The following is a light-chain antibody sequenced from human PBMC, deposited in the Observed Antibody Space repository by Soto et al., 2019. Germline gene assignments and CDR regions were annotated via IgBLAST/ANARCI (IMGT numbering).Light chain of an antibody. Sequence: QSVLTQPPSVSGAPGQRVTISCTGSSSNIGAGYDIHWYQQLPGTAPKRLINGNSNRPSGVPDRFSGSKSVTSASLAITGLQAEDEADYYCQSYDSSLSVVFGGGTKLTVL. CDR1: SSNIGAGYD. J-gene: IGLJ2*01. CDR3: QSYDSSLSVV. V-gene: IGLV1-40*01. CDR2: GNS.